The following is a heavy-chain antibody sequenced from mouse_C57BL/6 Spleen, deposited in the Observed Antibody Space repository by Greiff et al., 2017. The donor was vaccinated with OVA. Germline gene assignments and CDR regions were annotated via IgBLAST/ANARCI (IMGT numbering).Heavy chain of an antibody. CDR2: IYPGSGST. V-gene: IGHV1-55*01. J-gene: IGHJ4*01. D-gene: IGHD2-4*01. CDR1: GYTFTSYW. Sequence: VQLQQPGAELVKPGASVKMSCKASGYTFTSYWITWVKQRPGQGLEWIGDIYPGSGSTNYNEKFKSKATLTVDTSSSTAYMQLSSLTSEDSAVYYCARSYYDYDEDGYAMGYWGQGTSVTVSS. CDR3: ARSYYDYDEDGYAMGY.